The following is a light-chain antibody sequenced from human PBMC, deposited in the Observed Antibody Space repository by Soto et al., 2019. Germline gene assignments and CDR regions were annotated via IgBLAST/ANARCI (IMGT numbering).Light chain of an antibody. CDR3: SSYTSTTGV. V-gene: IGLV2-14*01. CDR2: EVS. J-gene: IGLJ3*02. CDR1: SSDIGAYNY. Sequence: QSALTQPASVSGFPGQSITVSCTGTSSDIGAYNYVSWYQQHPGKAPKLMIYEVSNRPSGVSYRFSGSKSGSTASLTIFGLQAEDEADYYCSSYTSTTGVFGGGTKLTVL.